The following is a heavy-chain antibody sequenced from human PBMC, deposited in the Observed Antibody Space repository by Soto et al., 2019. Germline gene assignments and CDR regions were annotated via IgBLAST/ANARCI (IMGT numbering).Heavy chain of an antibody. CDR3: ATRGYSGYDHDY. D-gene: IGHD5-12*01. Sequence: SETLSLTCAVYGGSFSGYYWSWIRQPPGKGLEWIGEINHSGSTNYNPSLKSRVSISVDTSKNQFSLKLSSVTAADTAVYYCATRGYSGYDHDYWGQGTLVTVSS. J-gene: IGHJ4*02. CDR1: GGSFSGYY. CDR2: INHSGST. V-gene: IGHV4-34*01.